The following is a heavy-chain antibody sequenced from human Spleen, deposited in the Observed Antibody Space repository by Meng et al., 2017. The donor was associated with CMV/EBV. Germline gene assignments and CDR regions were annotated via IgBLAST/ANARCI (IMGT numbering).Heavy chain of an antibody. Sequence: GESLKISCAASGFTFSSYGMHWVRQAPGKGLEWVAVISYDGSNKYYADSVKGRFTISRDNSKNTLYLQMNSLRAEDTAVYYCARSRTYYDILTGLNWGQGTLVTVSS. CDR1: GFTFSSYG. V-gene: IGHV3-30*03. J-gene: IGHJ4*02. CDR2: ISYDGSNK. CDR3: ARSRTYYDILTGLN. D-gene: IGHD3-9*01.